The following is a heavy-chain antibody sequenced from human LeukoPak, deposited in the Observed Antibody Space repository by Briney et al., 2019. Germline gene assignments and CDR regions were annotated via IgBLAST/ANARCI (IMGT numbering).Heavy chain of an antibody. J-gene: IGHJ3*02. CDR3: VRQDGYYYDSSGYGDDLFDI. CDR2: IYPGNSDT. V-gene: IGHV5-51*01. Sequence: GDSLKISCKASGYSFSSYWIAWLRQMPGKGLEWMGIIYPGNSDTRYSPSFEGQVTISVYKSISTAYLQWSSLKASETAMYYCVRQDGYYYDSSGYGDDLFDIWGQGTMVTVSS. D-gene: IGHD3-22*01. CDR1: GYSFSSYW.